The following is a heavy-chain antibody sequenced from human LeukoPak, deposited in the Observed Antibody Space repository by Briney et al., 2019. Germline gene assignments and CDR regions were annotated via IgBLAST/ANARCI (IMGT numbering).Heavy chain of an antibody. CDR1: GFIVSNNY. V-gene: IGHV3-53*01. CDR3: ATLYGGQRADGY. J-gene: IGHJ4*02. D-gene: IGHD2-21*01. Sequence: GGSLRLSCAASGFIVSNNYMSWVRQAPGKGLEWVSSIYSGDTTQYAGSVKGRFTISRDNSKNTLYLQMNSLRTDDTAVYYCATLYGGQRADGYWGQGTLVIVSS. CDR2: IYSGDTT.